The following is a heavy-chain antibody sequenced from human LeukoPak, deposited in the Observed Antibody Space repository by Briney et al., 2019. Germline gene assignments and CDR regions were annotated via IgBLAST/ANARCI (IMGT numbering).Heavy chain of an antibody. CDR2: IIPIFGTA. D-gene: IGHD5-12*01. CDR1: GGTFSSYA. Sequence: GASVKVSCKASGGTFSSYAISWVRQAPGQGLEWMGGIIPIFGTANYAQKFQGRVTITADESTSTAYMELSSLRSEDTAVYYCAREGAPSRGSRYSGYDSVPYYYYYMDVWGKGTTVTISS. J-gene: IGHJ6*03. CDR3: AREGAPSRGSRYSGYDSVPYYYYYMDV. V-gene: IGHV1-69*13.